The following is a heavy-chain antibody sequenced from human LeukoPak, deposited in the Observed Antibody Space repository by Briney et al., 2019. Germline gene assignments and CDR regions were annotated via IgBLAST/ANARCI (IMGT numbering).Heavy chain of an antibody. CDR2: IKEDGSEK. D-gene: IGHD1-14*01. Sequence: GGSLRLSCAASGFTFSSCSMSWVHQAPGRGLEWVANIKEDGSEKHYSDSVKGRFTISRDNAKNSLYLEVNSLRAEDTAMYYCARYHNLDYWGQGTLVTVSS. V-gene: IGHV3-7*03. J-gene: IGHJ4*02. CDR3: ARYHNLDY. CDR1: GFTFSSCS.